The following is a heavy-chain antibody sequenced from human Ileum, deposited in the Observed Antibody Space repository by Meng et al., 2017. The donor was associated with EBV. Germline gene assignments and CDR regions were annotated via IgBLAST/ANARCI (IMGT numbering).Heavy chain of an antibody. V-gene: IGHV4-4*02. CDR3: ARERGGGDRGIQ. Sequence: QDRGQEAGPGLVKPAGTLYLTCAASGDSVSGSDWWSWVRQPPGKGLEWIGEVYHDGATNYHPSLKSRVTISVDKSKNQFSLKLSSVTAADTAVYYCARERGGGDRGIQWGQGTLVTVSS. CDR2: VYHDGAT. J-gene: IGHJ4*02. CDR1: GDSVSGSDW. D-gene: IGHD2-21*02.